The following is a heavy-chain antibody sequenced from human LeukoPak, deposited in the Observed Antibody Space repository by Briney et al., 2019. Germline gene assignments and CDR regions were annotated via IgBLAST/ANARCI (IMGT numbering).Heavy chain of an antibody. J-gene: IGHJ4*02. CDR1: GFSLSTSGVG. CDR3: AHRPGYCSGGSCYVFDY. Sequence: ESGPTLVKPTPTLTLTCTFSGFSLSTSGVGVGWIRQPPGKALEWLALIYWNDDKRYSPSLKSRLTITKDTSKNQVVLTMTNMDPVDTATYYCAHRPGYCSGGSCYVFDYGGQGTLVTVS. D-gene: IGHD2-15*01. CDR2: IYWNDDK. V-gene: IGHV2-5*01.